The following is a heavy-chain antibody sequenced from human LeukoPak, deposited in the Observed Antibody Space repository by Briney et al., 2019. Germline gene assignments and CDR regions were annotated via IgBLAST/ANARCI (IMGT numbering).Heavy chain of an antibody. V-gene: IGHV3-23*01. CDR1: GFTFSSYG. J-gene: IGHJ5*02. CDR3: AKFSAAAGGDWFDP. Sequence: GGTLRLSCAASGFTFSSYGMSWVRQAPGKGLEWVSAISGSGGSTYYADSVKGRFTISRDNSKNTLYLQMNSLRAEDTAVYYCAKFSAAAGGDWFDPWGQGTLVTVSS. D-gene: IGHD6-13*01. CDR2: ISGSGGST.